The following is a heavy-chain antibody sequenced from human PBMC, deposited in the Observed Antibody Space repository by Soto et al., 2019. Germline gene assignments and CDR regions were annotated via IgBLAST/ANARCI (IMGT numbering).Heavy chain of an antibody. V-gene: IGHV3-30*18. CDR2: ISYDGSNK. Sequence: QVQLVESGGGVVQPGRSLRLSCAASGFTFSSYGMHWVRQAPGKGLEWVAVISYDGSNKYYADSVKGRFTISRDNSKNTLYLQMTSLRAEATAVYYCAKDEYSSSWSFHYWGQGTLVTVSS. CDR1: GFTFSSYG. CDR3: AKDEYSSSWSFHY. D-gene: IGHD6-13*01. J-gene: IGHJ4*02.